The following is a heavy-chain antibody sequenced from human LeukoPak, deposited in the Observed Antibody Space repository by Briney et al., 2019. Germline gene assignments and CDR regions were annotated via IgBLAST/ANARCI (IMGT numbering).Heavy chain of an antibody. CDR2: ISGSGGST. J-gene: IGHJ6*02. Sequence: GGSLRLSCAASGFTFSSYAMSWVRQAPGKGLEWVSAISGSGGSTYYADSVKGRFTISRDNSKNALYLQMNSLRPEDTAIYYCASEPGLNRGPVYAMDVWGQGTTVTVSS. D-gene: IGHD1-14*01. CDR1: GFTFSSYA. CDR3: ASEPGLNRGPVYAMDV. V-gene: IGHV3-23*01.